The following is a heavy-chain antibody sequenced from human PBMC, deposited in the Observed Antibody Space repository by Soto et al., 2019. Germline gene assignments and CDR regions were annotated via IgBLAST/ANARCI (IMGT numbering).Heavy chain of an antibody. J-gene: IGHJ6*03. CDR3: ARPLVTHIAAAGRVGYYYDMDV. Sequence: SETLSLTCTVSGGSISSGGYYWSWIRQHPGKGLERIGNIYYSGSSTYNPSLKSRVTISVDTYKHQFSLTLSSVTAADTAVYYCARPLVTHIAAAGRVGYYYDMDVWGKGTTVTVSS. CDR2: IYYSGSS. CDR1: GGSISSGGYY. V-gene: IGHV4-61*08. D-gene: IGHD6-13*01.